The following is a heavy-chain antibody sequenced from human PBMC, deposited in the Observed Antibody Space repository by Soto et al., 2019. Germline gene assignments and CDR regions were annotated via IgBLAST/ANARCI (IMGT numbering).Heavy chain of an antibody. D-gene: IGHD5-12*01. CDR1: GFTFSTYG. J-gene: IGHJ5*02. V-gene: IGHV3-33*01. Sequence: PVGSLRLSSAASGFTFSTYGMHWVRQAPGKGLEWVAVIWHDGSNKYYADSVKGRFTISRDNSKNTLYLQMNSPRAEDTAFYYCARGVGGYKNWFDPWGQGTLVTVSS. CDR3: ARGVGGYKNWFDP. CDR2: IWHDGSNK.